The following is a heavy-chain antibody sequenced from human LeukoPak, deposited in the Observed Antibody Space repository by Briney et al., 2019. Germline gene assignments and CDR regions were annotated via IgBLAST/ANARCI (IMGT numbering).Heavy chain of an antibody. V-gene: IGHV3-7*05. CDR3: ARDSGEYSFGGFWYFDV. Sequence: GGSLRLSCAGSGFMFSSYWIYWVRQAPGKGLESVANIKQDGSQIHYVDSVKGRFTISRDNAQNLVYLQMNSLRVEDTAVYYCARDSGEYSFGGFWYFDVWGRGTLVTVSS. J-gene: IGHJ2*01. CDR1: GFMFSSYW. D-gene: IGHD5-18*01. CDR2: IKQDGSQI.